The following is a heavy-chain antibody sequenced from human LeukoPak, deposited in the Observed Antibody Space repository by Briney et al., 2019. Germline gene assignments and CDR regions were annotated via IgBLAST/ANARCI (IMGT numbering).Heavy chain of an antibody. J-gene: IGHJ3*02. CDR3: ARDRVDYYYDSSGGAAFDI. D-gene: IGHD3-22*01. CDR2: IIPILGIA. V-gene: IGHV1-69*04. Sequence: EASVKVSCKASGGTFSIYTISWVRQAPGQGLEWMGRIIPILGIANYAQKFQGRVTITADKSTSTAYMELSSLRSEDTAVYYCARDRVDYYYDSSGGAAFDIWGQGTMVTVSS. CDR1: GGTFSIYT.